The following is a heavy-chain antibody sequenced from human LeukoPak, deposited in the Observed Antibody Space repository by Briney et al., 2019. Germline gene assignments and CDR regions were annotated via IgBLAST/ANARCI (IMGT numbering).Heavy chain of an antibody. J-gene: IGHJ4*02. Sequence: SETLSLTCTVSGGSISSYYWSWIRQPAGKGLEWIGRIYTSGSTNYNPSLKSRVTMSVDTSKNQFSLKLSSVTAAGTAVYYCARGYNWNGQYYFDDWGQGTLVTVSS. CDR2: IYTSGST. CDR3: ARGYNWNGQYYFDD. D-gene: IGHD1-1*01. V-gene: IGHV4-4*07. CDR1: GGSISSYY.